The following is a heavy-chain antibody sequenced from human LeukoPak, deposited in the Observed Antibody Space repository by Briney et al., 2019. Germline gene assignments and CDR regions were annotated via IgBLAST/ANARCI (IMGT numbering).Heavy chain of an antibody. J-gene: IGHJ4*02. V-gene: IGHV4-38-2*02. CDR2: IYHSGST. CDR1: GYSISNSYY. CDR3: ARHGGQWLLRYYCDY. D-gene: IGHD5-12*01. Sequence: SETLSLTCTVSGYSISNSYYWGWVRLPPVKGLEWIGSIYHSGSTYYNPSLKSRVTISVDTSKNQFSLKLTSVTAADTAVYYCARHGGQWLLRYYCDYWGQGTLVTVSS.